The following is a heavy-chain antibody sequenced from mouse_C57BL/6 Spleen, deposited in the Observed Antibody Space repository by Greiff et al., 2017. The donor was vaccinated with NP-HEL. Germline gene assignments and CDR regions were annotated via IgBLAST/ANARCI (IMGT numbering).Heavy chain of an antibody. CDR2: ISSGSSTI. D-gene: IGHD4-1*01. V-gene: IGHV5-17*01. J-gene: IGHJ2*01. CDR1: GFTFSDYG. Sequence: EVMLVESGGGLVKPGGSLKLSCAASGFTFSDYGMHWVRQAPEKGLEWVAYISSGSSTIYYADTEKGRFTISRDNAKNTLFLQMTSLRSEDTAMYYCARIPSNWDYFDYWGQGTTLTVSS. CDR3: ARIPSNWDYFDY.